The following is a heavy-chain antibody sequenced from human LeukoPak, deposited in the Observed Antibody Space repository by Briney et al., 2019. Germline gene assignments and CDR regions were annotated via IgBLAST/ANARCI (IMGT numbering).Heavy chain of an antibody. D-gene: IGHD5-18*01. V-gene: IGHV4-39*01. CDR2: LYYHGNT. CDR1: GESINSNNYY. J-gene: IGHJ4*02. Sequence: SETLSLTCTVSGESINSNNYYWGWIRQPPGKGLEWIGSLYYHGNTYYNPSLKSRVTISVDTSKNLFSLKLSSVTAADTAVYYCARVVDTAMVTPVDYWGQGTLVTVSS. CDR3: ARVVDTAMVTPVDY.